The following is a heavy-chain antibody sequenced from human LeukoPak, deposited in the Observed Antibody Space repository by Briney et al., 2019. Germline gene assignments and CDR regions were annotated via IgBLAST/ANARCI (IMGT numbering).Heavy chain of an antibody. Sequence: GGSLRLSCAASGFTFSSYWMHWVRQAPGKGLVWVSRVNSDGSTTSYADSVKGRFTISRDNAKNTLYLQMNSLRAEDTAVYYCASDFWSGYYTPMGVNYWGQGTLVTVSS. CDR3: ASDFWSGYYTPMGVNY. J-gene: IGHJ4*02. CDR2: VNSDGSTT. D-gene: IGHD3-3*01. V-gene: IGHV3-74*01. CDR1: GFTFSSYW.